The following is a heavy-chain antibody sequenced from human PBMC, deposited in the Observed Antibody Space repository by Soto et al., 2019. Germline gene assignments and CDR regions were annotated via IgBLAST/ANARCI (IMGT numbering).Heavy chain of an antibody. CDR3: ARDLPYSSGWYSEYFQH. D-gene: IGHD6-19*01. CDR2: INAGNGNT. V-gene: IGHV1-3*01. CDR1: GYTFTSYA. J-gene: IGHJ1*01. Sequence: ASVKVSFKASGYTFTSYAMHWVRQAPGQRLEWMGWINAGNGNTKYSQKFQGRVTITRDTSASTAYMELSSLRSEDTAVYYCARDLPYSSGWYSEYFQHWGQGTLVTVSS.